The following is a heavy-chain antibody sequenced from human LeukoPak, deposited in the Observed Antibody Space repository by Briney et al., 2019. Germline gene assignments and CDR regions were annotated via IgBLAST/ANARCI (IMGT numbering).Heavy chain of an antibody. Sequence: GGSLRLSCAASGFTVSSNYMSWVPQAPGKGLEWVSVIYSGGSTYYADSVKGRFTISRDNSKNTLYLQMNSLRAEDTAVYYCACSKRWLAFDYWGQGTLVTVSS. V-gene: IGHV3-53*01. D-gene: IGHD6-19*01. CDR3: ACSKRWLAFDY. CDR1: GFTVSSNY. CDR2: IYSGGST. J-gene: IGHJ4*02.